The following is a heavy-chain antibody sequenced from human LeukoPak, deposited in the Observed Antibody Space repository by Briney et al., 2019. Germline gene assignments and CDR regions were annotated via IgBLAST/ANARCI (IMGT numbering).Heavy chain of an antibody. J-gene: IGHJ4*02. CDR3: ARHPLRSSYSKGPGDY. V-gene: IGHV4-34*01. D-gene: IGHD4-11*01. CDR2: INHSGST. CDR1: GGSFSGYY. Sequence: PSETLSLTCAVYGGSFSGYYWSWIRQPPGMGLEWIGEINHSGSTNYNPSLKSRVTISVDTSKNQFSLKLSSVTAADTAVYYCARHPLRSSYSKGPGDYWGQGTLVTVSS.